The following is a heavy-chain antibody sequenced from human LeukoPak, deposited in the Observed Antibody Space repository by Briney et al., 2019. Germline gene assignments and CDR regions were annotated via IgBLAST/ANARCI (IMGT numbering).Heavy chain of an antibody. V-gene: IGHV1-2*06. J-gene: IGHJ4*02. CDR1: GYTFTGYY. CDR3: AGGFGYGDYYTYDY. CDR2: INPNSGGT. D-gene: IGHD4-17*01. Sequence: ASVKVSCKASGYTFTGYYMHWVRQAPGQGLEWMGRINPNSGGTNYAQKFQGRVTMTRDTSISTAYMELSRLRSDDTAVYYCAGGFGYGDYYTYDYWGQGTLVTVSS.